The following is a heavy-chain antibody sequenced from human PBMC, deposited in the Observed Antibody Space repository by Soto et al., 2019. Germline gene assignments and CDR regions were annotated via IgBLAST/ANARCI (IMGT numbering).Heavy chain of an antibody. D-gene: IGHD1-26*01. J-gene: IGHJ4*02. V-gene: IGHV3-66*01. CDR1: GFTVSNNY. CDR3: ARSQWVLLHFDY. CDR2: IYSGGST. Sequence: EVQLVESGGGLVQPGGSLRLSCAASGFTVSNNYMSWVRQAPGKGLEWVSVIYSGGSTYYADSVKGRFTISRDNSKNPLYLQMNSLRAEDTAVYYCARSQWVLLHFDYWGPGTLVTVSS.